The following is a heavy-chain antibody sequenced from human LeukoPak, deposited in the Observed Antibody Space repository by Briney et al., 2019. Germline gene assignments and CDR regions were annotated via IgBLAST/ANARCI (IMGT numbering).Heavy chain of an antibody. D-gene: IGHD6-6*01. CDR2: ISAYNGNT. CDR3: ASDNLGFSSIAAPHPYDY. Sequence: AGESLKVSCKASGYTFTSYGISWVRQAPGQGLEWMGWISAYNGNTNYAQKLQGRVTMTTDTSTSTAYMELRSLRSDDTAVYYCASDNLGFSSIAAPHPYDYWGQGTLVTVSS. J-gene: IGHJ4*02. CDR1: GYTFTSYG. V-gene: IGHV1-18*01.